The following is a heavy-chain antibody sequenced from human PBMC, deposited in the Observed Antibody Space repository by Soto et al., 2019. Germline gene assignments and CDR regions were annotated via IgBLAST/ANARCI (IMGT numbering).Heavy chain of an antibody. Sequence: QMQLKQSGPGLVKPSGTLSLTCAVSGGSISSNNWWTWVRQPPGKGLEWIGEIYHSGSTNYNPSLKRRVTISVEKSKNQFSLDLTSVTAADTAVYCCAIGWDYFAGGGYPSYYDYWGRGTLVTVSS. V-gene: IGHV4-4*01. D-gene: IGHD2-8*02. J-gene: IGHJ4*02. CDR1: GGSISSNNW. CDR3: AIGWDYFAGGGYPSYYDY. CDR2: IYHSGST.